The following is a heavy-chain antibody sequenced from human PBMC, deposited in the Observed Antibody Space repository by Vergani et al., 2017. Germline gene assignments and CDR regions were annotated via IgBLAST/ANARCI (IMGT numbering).Heavy chain of an antibody. Sequence: QVQLQESGPGLVKPSGTLSLTCAVSGGSISSSNWWSWVRQPPGKGLEWIGEIYHSGSTNYNPSLKSRVTISVDKSKNQFSLKLSSVTAADTAVYYCARDGGDCSGGSCYSKVGFDYWGQGTLVTVSS. D-gene: IGHD2-15*01. V-gene: IGHV4-4*02. CDR3: ARDGGDCSGGSCYSKVGFDY. J-gene: IGHJ4*02. CDR1: GGSISSSNW. CDR2: IYHSGST.